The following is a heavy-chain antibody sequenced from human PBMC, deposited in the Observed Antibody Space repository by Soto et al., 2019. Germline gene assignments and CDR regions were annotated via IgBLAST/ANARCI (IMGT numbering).Heavy chain of an antibody. CDR1: RFTFRSYT. V-gene: IGHV3-30*14. Sequence: PGGSLRLSCAASRFTFRSYTVHWVRQAPGKGLEWVAVISYDGRNKYYADSVRGRFTISRDNSKNTVNLQINSLRAEDTAVYYCARDPWAADYWGQGTLVTVSS. J-gene: IGHJ4*02. CDR3: ARDPWAADY. D-gene: IGHD3-16*01. CDR2: ISYDGRNK.